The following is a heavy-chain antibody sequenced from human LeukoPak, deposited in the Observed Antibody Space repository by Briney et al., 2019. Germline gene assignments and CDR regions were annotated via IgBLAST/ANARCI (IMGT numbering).Heavy chain of an antibody. J-gene: IGHJ4*02. CDR2: TKHDGSEK. V-gene: IGHV3-7*01. Sequence: GGSLRLSCAASGFIFTNYFMSWVRQAPGKGLEWVASTKHDGSEKYYVDSVRGRFTISRDNTMNSLYLQMSSLRAEDTAVYYCATDRGWRTSGYYLYYFEYWGQGTLVTYSS. CDR1: GFIFTNYF. D-gene: IGHD3-3*01. CDR3: ATDRGWRTSGYYLYYFEY.